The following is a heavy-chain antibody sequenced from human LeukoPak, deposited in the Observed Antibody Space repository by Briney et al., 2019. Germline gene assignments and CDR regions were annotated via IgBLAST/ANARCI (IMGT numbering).Heavy chain of an antibody. CDR1: GGSISSDY. D-gene: IGHD5-18*01. CDR3: ARDRYGYLEIDY. J-gene: IGHJ4*02. V-gene: IGHV4-59*01. CDR2: IYYSGGT. Sequence: PSETLSLTCTVSGGSISSDYWSWIRQPPGKGLEWIGYIYYSGGTTYNPSLKRRVTISLDTPKNQFSLKLSSVTAADTAVYYCARDRYGYLEIDYWGQGTLVTVSS.